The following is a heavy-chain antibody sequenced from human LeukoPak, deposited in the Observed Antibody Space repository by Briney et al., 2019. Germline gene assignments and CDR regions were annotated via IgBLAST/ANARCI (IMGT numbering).Heavy chain of an antibody. CDR1: GGSVSSSHY. CDR2: IYYGGST. D-gene: IGHD3-22*01. J-gene: IGHJ4*02. CDR3: ARADHYYDSSGYSWAYYFDY. Sequence: PSETLSLTCTVSGGSVSSSHYWDWIRQPPGKGLEWIGSIYYGGSTYYNPSLRSRVTTSVDTSKNQFSLKLSSVTAADTAVYYCARADHYYDSSGYSWAYYFDYWGQGTLVTVSS. V-gene: IGHV4-39*07.